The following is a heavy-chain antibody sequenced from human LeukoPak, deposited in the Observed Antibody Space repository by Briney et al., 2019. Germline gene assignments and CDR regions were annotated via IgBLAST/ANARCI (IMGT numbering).Heavy chain of an antibody. J-gene: IGHJ4*02. V-gene: IGHV3-33*06. CDR1: GFTFSSYG. CDR2: IWYDGSNK. Sequence: GGSLRLSCAASGFTFSSYGMHWVRQAPGKGLEWVAVIWYDGSNKYYADSVKGRFTISRDSSKNTLYLQMNSLRAEDTAVYYCAKDLLSDLGHISLIVVLITGPFDYWGQGTLVTVSS. CDR3: AKDLLSDLGHISLIVVLITGPFDY. D-gene: IGHD3-22*01.